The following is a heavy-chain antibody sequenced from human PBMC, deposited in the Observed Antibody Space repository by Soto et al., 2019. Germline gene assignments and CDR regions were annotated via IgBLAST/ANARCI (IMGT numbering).Heavy chain of an antibody. CDR2: ISSNSSSI. V-gene: IGHV3-48*04. Sequence: GGSLRLSCVASEFTFSGYAMTWVRQAPGKGLEWVSYISSNSSSINHADSVKGRFTISRDNAKNSLYLQMNSLRAEDTAVYYCARGNYESSGGLDYWGQGTLVTVSS. D-gene: IGHD3-22*01. J-gene: IGHJ4*02. CDR3: ARGNYESSGGLDY. CDR1: EFTFSGYA.